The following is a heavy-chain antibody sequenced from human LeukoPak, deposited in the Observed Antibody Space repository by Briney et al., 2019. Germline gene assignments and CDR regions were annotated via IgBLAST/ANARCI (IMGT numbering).Heavy chain of an antibody. J-gene: IGHJ5*02. CDR1: GYTFTSYD. Sequence: ASVKVSCKASGYTFTSYDINWVRQATGQGLEWMGWMNPNSGNTGYAQKFQGRVTMTRNTSIGTAYMELSSLRSEDTAVYYCARGAPVRYNFWSGLTALFDPWGQGTLVTVPS. CDR2: MNPNSGNT. D-gene: IGHD3-3*01. V-gene: IGHV1-8*01. CDR3: ARGAPVRYNFWSGLTALFDP.